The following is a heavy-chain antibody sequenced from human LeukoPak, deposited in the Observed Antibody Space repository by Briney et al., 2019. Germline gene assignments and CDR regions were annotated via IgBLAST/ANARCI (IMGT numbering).Heavy chain of an antibody. CDR2: IYHSGST. CDR1: GYSISSGYY. Sequence: PSETLSLTCTVSGYSISSGYYWGWIRQPPGKGLEWIGSIYHSGSTYYNPSLKSRVTISVDTSKNQFSLKLSSVTAADTAVYYCARDLNTYYYDSSGYYFDYWGQGTLVTVSS. J-gene: IGHJ4*02. CDR3: ARDLNTYYYDSSGYYFDY. D-gene: IGHD3-22*01. V-gene: IGHV4-38-2*02.